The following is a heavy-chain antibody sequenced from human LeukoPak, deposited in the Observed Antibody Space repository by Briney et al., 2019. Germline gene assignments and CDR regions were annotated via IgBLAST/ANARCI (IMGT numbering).Heavy chain of an antibody. Sequence: PGGSLRLSRAASGFTFSSYWMHWVRQAPGKGLVWVSRINSDGSSTSYADSVKGRFTISRDNAKNTLYLQMNSLRAEDTAVYYCVRVPYCSTSCYALDHWGQGTLVTVSS. CDR3: VRVPYCSTSCYALDH. V-gene: IGHV3-74*01. J-gene: IGHJ4*02. D-gene: IGHD2-2*01. CDR2: INSDGSST. CDR1: GFTFSSYW.